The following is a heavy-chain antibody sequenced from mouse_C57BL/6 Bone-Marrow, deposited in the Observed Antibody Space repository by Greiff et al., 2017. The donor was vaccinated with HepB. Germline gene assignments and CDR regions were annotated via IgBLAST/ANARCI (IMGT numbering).Heavy chain of an antibody. D-gene: IGHD1-1*01. CDR1: GYTFTDYE. CDR3: TRSRYGSRDYAMDY. J-gene: IGHJ4*01. CDR2: IDPETGGT. V-gene: IGHV1-15*01. Sequence: QVQLQQSGAELVRPGASVTLSCKASGYTFTDYEMHWVKQTPVHGLEWIGAIDPETGGTAYNQKFKGKAILTADKSSSTAYMELRSLTSEDSAVYYCTRSRYGSRDYAMDYWGQGTSVTVSS.